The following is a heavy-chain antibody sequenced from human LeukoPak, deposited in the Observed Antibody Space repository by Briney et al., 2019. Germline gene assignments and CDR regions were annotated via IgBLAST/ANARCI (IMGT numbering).Heavy chain of an antibody. D-gene: IGHD2-21*02. Sequence: PGGSLRLSCAASGFIFSDHYMNWIRQAPGKGLEWVSYISSSGIIYYADSVKGRFTISRDNAKNSLYLQMSSLRAEDTAVYYCARGGAVVTAVITNYYFDFWGQGTLVTVSS. J-gene: IGHJ4*02. CDR1: GFIFSDHY. CDR3: ARGGAVVTAVITNYYFDF. V-gene: IGHV3-11*01. CDR2: ISSSGII.